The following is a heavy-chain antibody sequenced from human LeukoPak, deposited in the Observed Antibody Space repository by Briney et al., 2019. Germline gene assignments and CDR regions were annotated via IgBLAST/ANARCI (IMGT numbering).Heavy chain of an antibody. CDR2: IYTSGST. J-gene: IGHJ4*02. D-gene: IGHD3-10*01. CDR3: ATAGTKYYFDY. CDR1: GGSISSGSYY. V-gene: IGHV4-61*02. Sequence: PSQTLSLTCTVSGGSISSGSYYWSWIRQPAGKGLEWIGRIYTSGSTNYNPSLKSRVTISVDSSKNQFSLKLSSVTAADTAVYYCATAGTKYYFDYWGQGTLVTVSS.